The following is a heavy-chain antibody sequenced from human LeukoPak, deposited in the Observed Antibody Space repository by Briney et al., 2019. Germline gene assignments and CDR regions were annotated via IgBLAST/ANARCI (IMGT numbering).Heavy chain of an antibody. Sequence: SETLSLTCAVYGGSFSGYYWSWIRQPPGKGLEWIGEINHSGSTNYNPSLKSRVTISVDTSKNQFSLKLSSVTAADTAVYYCAADLYYYDSSGYYPWGQGTLVTVSS. CDR3: AADLYYYDSSGYYP. V-gene: IGHV4-34*01. J-gene: IGHJ5*02. CDR1: GGSFSGYY. CDR2: INHSGST. D-gene: IGHD3-22*01.